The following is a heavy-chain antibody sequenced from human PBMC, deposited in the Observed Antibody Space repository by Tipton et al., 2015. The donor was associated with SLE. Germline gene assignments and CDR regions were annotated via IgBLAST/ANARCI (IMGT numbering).Heavy chain of an antibody. D-gene: IGHD1-26*01. CDR3: AREWDTIERRGFDY. J-gene: IGHJ4*02. CDR2: VYHSGGT. CDR1: GDSIRSDFY. V-gene: IGHV4-38-2*02. Sequence: TLSLTCAVSGDSIRSDFYWDWLRQPPGKGLEWIGSVYHSGGTNYNPSLKSRVTISLDTPKNHFSLKLSSVTAADTAVYYCAREWDTIERRGFDYWGQGILVTVSS.